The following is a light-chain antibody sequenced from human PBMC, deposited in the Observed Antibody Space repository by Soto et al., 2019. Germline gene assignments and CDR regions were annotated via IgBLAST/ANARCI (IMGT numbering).Light chain of an antibody. Sequence: EIVMTQSPATLSVSPGXRATLSCRASQSVSNNYLAWYQQKPGQAPRLLIYGASNRATGIPDRFSGSGSGTDFTLTISRLEPEDFAVYYCQRYGRSGTFGQGNKVEIK. J-gene: IGKJ1*01. CDR1: QSVSNNY. CDR2: GAS. V-gene: IGKV3-20*01. CDR3: QRYGRSGT.